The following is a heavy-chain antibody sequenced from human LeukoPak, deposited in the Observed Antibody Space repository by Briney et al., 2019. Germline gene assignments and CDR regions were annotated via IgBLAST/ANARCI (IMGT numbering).Heavy chain of an antibody. CDR1: GYAISSGYY. J-gene: IGHJ6*03. Sequence: PSETLSLTCAVSGYAISSGYYWGWIRQPPGKGLEWIGSIYHSGSTYYNPSLKSRVTISVDTSKNQFSLKLSSVTAADTAVYYCARPVRSYYYMDVWGKGTTVTVSS. CDR3: ARPVRSYYYMDV. D-gene: IGHD3-10*02. CDR2: IYHSGST. V-gene: IGHV4-38-2*01.